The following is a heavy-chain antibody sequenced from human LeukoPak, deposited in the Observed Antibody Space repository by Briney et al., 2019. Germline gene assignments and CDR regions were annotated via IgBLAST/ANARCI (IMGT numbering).Heavy chain of an antibody. Sequence: PGGSLRLSCAASGFTFSSYAMSWVRQAPGKGLEWVSAISGSGGSTYYADSVRGRFTISRDNSKNTLYLQMNSLRAEDTAVYYCAKDRDIVVVPAAVDYWGQGTLVTVSS. CDR1: GFTFSSYA. V-gene: IGHV3-23*01. CDR2: ISGSGGST. D-gene: IGHD2-2*01. J-gene: IGHJ4*02. CDR3: AKDRDIVVVPAAVDY.